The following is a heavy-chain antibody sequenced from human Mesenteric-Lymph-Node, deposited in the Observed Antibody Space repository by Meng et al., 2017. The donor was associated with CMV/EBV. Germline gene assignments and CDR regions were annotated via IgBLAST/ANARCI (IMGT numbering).Heavy chain of an antibody. V-gene: IGHV2-70*20. D-gene: IGHD2-2*01. CDR3: ARGSSTSCWIDY. J-gene: IGHJ4*02. Sequence: SGPTLVKPPQTLTLTCTFSWFSLSTSGMCVSWVRQPPGKALEWLALIDWDDDKYYSTSLKTRLTISKDTSKNQVVLTMTNMDPVDTATYYCARGSSTSCWIDYWGQGALVTVSS. CDR1: WFSLSTSGMC. CDR2: IDWDDDK.